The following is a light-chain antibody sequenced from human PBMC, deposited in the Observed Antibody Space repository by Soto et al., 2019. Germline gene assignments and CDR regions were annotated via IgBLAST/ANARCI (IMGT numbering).Light chain of an antibody. Sequence: DIQMTQSPSTLSASVVDIVTITCLASQSISSWLAWYQQKPGKAPKLLIYKASSLESGVPSRFSGSGSGTEFTLTISSLQPDDFATYYCQQYNSLWTFGQGTKVDIK. J-gene: IGKJ1*01. CDR2: KAS. V-gene: IGKV1-5*03. CDR1: QSISSW. CDR3: QQYNSLWT.